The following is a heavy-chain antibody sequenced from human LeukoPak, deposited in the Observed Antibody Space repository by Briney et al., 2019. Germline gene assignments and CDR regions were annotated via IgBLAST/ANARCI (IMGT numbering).Heavy chain of an antibody. CDR2: IIPIFCTA. J-gene: IGHJ4*02. D-gene: IGHD3-22*01. CDR3: ASDQSSGYSSFDY. CDR1: GGTFSSYA. V-gene: IGHV1-69*13. Sequence: ASVKVSCKASGGTFSSYAISWVRQAPGQGLEWMGGIIPIFCTANYAQKFQGRVTITADESTSTAYMELSSLRSEDTAVYYCASDQSSGYSSFDYWGQGTLVTVSS.